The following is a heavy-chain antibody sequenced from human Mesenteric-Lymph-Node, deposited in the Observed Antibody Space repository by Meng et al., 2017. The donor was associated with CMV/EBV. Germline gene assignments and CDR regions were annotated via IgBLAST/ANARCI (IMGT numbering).Heavy chain of an antibody. CDR2: INTYNGET. V-gene: IGHV1-18*04. CDR3: ARDHYYGSGSYLSFDY. Sequence: YTFNNYHINRVRQAPGKGLEWVGEINTYNGETNKAQKLKGRVTMTTDTSTRTAYMELRSLRSDDTAIYYCARDHYYGSGSYLSFDYWGQGTLVTVSS. CDR1: YTFNNYH. D-gene: IGHD3-10*01. J-gene: IGHJ4*02.